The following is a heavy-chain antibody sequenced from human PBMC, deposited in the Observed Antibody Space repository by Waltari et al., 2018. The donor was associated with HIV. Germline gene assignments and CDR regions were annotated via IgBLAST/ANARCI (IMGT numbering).Heavy chain of an antibody. CDR2: ISYDGSNK. CDR3: AKPAAMASYGMDV. CDR1: GFTFSSHG. V-gene: IGHV3-30*18. D-gene: IGHD5-18*01. Sequence: QVQLVESGGGVVQPGRFLRHPCSASGFTFSSHGMHWVRQAPGKGLEWVAVISYDGSNKYYADSVKGRFTISRDNSKNTLYLQMNSLRAEDTAVYYCAKPAAMASYGMDVWGQGTTVTVSS. J-gene: IGHJ6*02.